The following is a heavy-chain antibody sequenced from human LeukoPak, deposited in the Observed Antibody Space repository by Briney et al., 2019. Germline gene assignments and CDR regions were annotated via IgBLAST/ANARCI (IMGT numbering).Heavy chain of an antibody. J-gene: IGHJ4*02. D-gene: IGHD3-10*01. Sequence: GESLKISCKASGYTFTSYWISWVRHTPGKGLEWMARIDPRDSFTRYGPSFQGHVTISSDKSINTAYLHWSSLKASDTATYYCVRHHASGQDYWGQGTLVTVSS. V-gene: IGHV5-10-1*01. CDR1: GYTFTSYW. CDR2: IDPRDSFT. CDR3: VRHHASGQDY.